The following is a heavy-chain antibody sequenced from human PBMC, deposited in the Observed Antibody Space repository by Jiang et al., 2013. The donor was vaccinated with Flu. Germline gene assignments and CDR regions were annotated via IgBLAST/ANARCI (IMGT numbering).Heavy chain of an antibody. V-gene: IGHV3-11*06. Sequence: LVKPGGSLRLSCAASGFTFSDHFMSWIRQAPGKGLEWVSYISSSSHYTNYADSVKGRFTISRDNAKNSLYLQMNNLRAEDTAFYFCARVPVNVGPTIRQQLPYNWFDPWGQGTLVTVSS. J-gene: IGHJ5*02. CDR1: GFTFSDHF. CDR2: ISSSSHYT. CDR3: ARVPVNVGPTIRQQLPYNWFDP. D-gene: IGHD5-12*01.